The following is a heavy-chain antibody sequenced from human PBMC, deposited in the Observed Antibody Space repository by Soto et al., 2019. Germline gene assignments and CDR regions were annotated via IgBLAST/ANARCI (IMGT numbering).Heavy chain of an antibody. CDR2: MGINGDT. V-gene: IGHV3-13*01. J-gene: IGHJ4*02. D-gene: IGHD2-15*01. Sequence: GGSLRLSCAASGFTFSTYDMHWVRQGTGKGLEWVSAMGINGDTYYADSVKGRFTISRENAKNSLYLQMNSLRAEDTAVYYCVRETGAGSGGWHPLDYWGQGSLVTVSS. CDR1: GFTFSTYD. CDR3: VRETGAGSGGWHPLDY.